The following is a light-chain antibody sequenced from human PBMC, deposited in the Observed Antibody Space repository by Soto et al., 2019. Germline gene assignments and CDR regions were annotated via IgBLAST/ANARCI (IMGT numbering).Light chain of an antibody. CDR3: KQYGSSPVT. J-gene: IGKJ5*01. V-gene: IGKV3-20*01. CDR1: QSVSSSY. Sequence: ESVLMQSPGALSLSPGERATLSCRASQSVSSSYLAWYQQKPVQAPSLLIYGATSRATGSPEGCSGSGSGTEFTLTISRLEPEDVSVNYCKQYGSSPVTFGQGRRLEIK. CDR2: GAT.